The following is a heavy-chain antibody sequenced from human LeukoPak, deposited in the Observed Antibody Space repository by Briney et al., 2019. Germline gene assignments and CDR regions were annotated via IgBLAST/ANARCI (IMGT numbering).Heavy chain of an antibody. CDR3: ARGAVAGTRGGFDY. D-gene: IGHD6-19*01. CDR2: INPNSGGT. CDR1: GYTFTGYY. Sequence: ASVKVSCKASGYTFTGYYMHWVRQAPGQGLEWMGWINPNSGGTNYAQKFQGRVTMTRDTSTSTAYMELSRLRSDDTAVYYCARGAVAGTRGGFDYWGQGTLSPSPQ. V-gene: IGHV1-2*02. J-gene: IGHJ4*02.